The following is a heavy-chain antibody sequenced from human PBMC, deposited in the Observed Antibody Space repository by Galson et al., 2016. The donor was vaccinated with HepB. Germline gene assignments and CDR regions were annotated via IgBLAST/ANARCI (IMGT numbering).Heavy chain of an antibody. V-gene: IGHV4-34*12. J-gene: IGHJ3*01. D-gene: IGHD3-22*01. CDR2: IFHSGHT. CDR3: ARPRTSGYYYSAFDV. CDR1: GGSFSGYY. Sequence: SETLSLTCAVYGGSFSGYYWSWIRQPPGRGLEWIGSIFHSGHTYYNSSLKSRVTITVDTSKNQFSLKLNSVTAADTAVYHCARPRTSGYYYSAFDVWGQGAMVTVSS.